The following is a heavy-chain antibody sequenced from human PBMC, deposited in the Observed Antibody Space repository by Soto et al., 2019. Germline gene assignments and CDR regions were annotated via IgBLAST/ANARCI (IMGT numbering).Heavy chain of an antibody. CDR2: INHSGST. CDR3: ARRYCSNAICFFDY. V-gene: IGHV4-34*01. CDR1: GGSFSGYY. D-gene: IGHD2-8*01. J-gene: IGHJ4*02. Sequence: SETLSLTCAVYGGSFSGYYWSWIRQPPGKGLEWIGEINHSGSTNYNPSLKSRVTISVDTSKNQFSLKLSSVTAADTAVYYCARRYCSNAICFFDYWGQGTLVTVSS.